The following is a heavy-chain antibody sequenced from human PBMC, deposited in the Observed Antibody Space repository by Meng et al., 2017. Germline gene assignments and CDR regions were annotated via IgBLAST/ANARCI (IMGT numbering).Heavy chain of an antibody. V-gene: IGHV1-2*06. J-gene: IGHJ4*02. CDR2: INPNSGGT. D-gene: IGHD6-13*01. CDR1: GYPFTGYY. CDR3: ARDEDISAAGKLFGDY. Sequence: QVERGQAGAEVEKPGASVKVSCKASGYPFTGYYMHWVRQAPGQGLEWMGRINPNSGGTNYAQKFQGRVTMTRDTSISTAYMELSRLRSDDTAVYYCARDEDISAAGKLFGDYWGQGTLVTVSS.